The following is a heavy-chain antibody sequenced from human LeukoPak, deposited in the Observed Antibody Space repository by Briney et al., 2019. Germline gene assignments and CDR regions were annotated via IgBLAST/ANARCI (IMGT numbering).Heavy chain of an antibody. CDR1: GFRFNSHH. CDR2: APHDRSSP. D-gene: IGHD5/OR15-5a*01. CDR3: ARKSLGGSCLDH. J-gene: IGHJ4*02. Sequence: PGGSLRLSCAVSGFRFNSHHMHWVRQAPNKGLEWVAVAPHDRSSPSHAASVNGRFTISRDNSKDTLFLHMDSLRVDDTAIYYFARKSLGGSCLDHWGQGVLVTVSS. V-gene: IGHV3-30*03.